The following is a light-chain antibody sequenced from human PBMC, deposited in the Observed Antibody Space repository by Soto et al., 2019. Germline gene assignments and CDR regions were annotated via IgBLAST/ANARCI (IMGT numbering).Light chain of an antibody. CDR3: KSYTTSSTLV. CDR1: SSDVGGYNY. J-gene: IGLJ7*01. V-gene: IGLV2-14*01. Sequence: SALTQPASVSGSPGQSITISCTGTSSDVGGYNYVSWYQHHPGKAPKLIVYEVSKRPSGVSNRFSGSKSGDTASLVISGLQAEDEADYYCKSYTTSSTLVFGGGTQLTVL. CDR2: EVS.